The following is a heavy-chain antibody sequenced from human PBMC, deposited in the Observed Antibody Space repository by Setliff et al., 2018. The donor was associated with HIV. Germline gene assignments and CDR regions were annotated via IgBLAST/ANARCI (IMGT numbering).Heavy chain of an antibody. J-gene: IGHJ4*02. Sequence: SETLSLTCTVSGGSISSSSYYWGWLRQPPGKELEWTGYFYTSGSTNYNPSLKSRVTISIDTSKNQFSLKLNAVTAADTAVYYCARRPPLTTGREYYFDFWGQGTLVTVSS. CDR2: FYTSGST. CDR3: ARRPPLTTGREYYFDF. CDR1: GGSISSSSYY. V-gene: IGHV4-61*05. D-gene: IGHD1-1*01.